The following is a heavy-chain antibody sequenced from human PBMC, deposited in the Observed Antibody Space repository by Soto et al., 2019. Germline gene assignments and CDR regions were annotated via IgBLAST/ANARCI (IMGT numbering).Heavy chain of an antibody. D-gene: IGHD6-19*01. CDR3: VHDSNDWYGFDS. Sequence: QITLKESGPTLVKPTQTLTLTCTFSGFSLSTSGVGVGWIRQPPGKALEWLALIYWDDDKRYSPSLKSRLTITKDTSKNQVVLTITNMDPVDTATYYCVHDSNDWYGFDSWGQGTLVTVSS. CDR2: IYWDDDK. J-gene: IGHJ4*02. CDR1: GFSLSTSGVG. V-gene: IGHV2-5*02.